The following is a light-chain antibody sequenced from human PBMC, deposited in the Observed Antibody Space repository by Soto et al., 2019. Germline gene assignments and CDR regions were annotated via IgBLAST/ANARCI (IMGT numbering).Light chain of an antibody. CDR2: DDS. Sequence: QSVLTQPPSVSAAPGQSVAISCSGSSSNVGNNVISWYQHFPGAAPKLLIYDDSQRPSGIPDRFSGSKSGTSATLVISGLQTGDEADYYCGTWDSGLNAHVFGTGTQLTVL. J-gene: IGLJ1*01. V-gene: IGLV1-51*01. CDR3: GTWDSGLNAHV. CDR1: SSNVGNNV.